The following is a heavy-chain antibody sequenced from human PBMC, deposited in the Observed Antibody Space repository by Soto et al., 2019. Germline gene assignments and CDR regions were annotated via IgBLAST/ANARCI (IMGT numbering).Heavy chain of an antibody. CDR3: ARSTTYYYGSGSYYTHDDWFDP. Sequence: QVQLQESGPGLVKPSGTLSLTCAVSGGSISSSNWWSWVRQPPGKGLEWIGEIYHSGSTNYNPSLKSRVTISVDKSKNQFSLKLSSVTAADTAVYYCARSTTYYYGSGSYYTHDDWFDPWGQGTLVTVSS. CDR1: GGSISSSNW. D-gene: IGHD3-10*01. V-gene: IGHV4-4*02. CDR2: IYHSGST. J-gene: IGHJ5*02.